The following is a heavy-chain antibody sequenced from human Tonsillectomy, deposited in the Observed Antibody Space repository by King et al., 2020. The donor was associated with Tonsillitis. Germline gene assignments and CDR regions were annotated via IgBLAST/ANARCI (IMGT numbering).Heavy chain of an antibody. V-gene: IGHV3-23*04. CDR3: AQGVAWVGATTLIDY. CDR2: ISGSGDTS. Sequence: VQLVESGGGLVQPGGSLRLSCVASGVTFSSYAMNWVRQAPGKGLEWVSAISGSGDTSYYVDSVKGRFTISRDNSKNTLYLQMNSLRAEDTALYYCAQGVAWVGATTLIDYWGQGTLVTVSS. D-gene: IGHD1-26*01. CDR1: GVTFSSYA. J-gene: IGHJ4*02.